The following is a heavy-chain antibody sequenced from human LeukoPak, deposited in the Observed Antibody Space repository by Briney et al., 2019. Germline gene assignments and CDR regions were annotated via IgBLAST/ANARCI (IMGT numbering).Heavy chain of an antibody. CDR3: ARVGGWFHLDY. CDR1: GFSFSTYW. J-gene: IGHJ4*02. D-gene: IGHD6-19*01. Sequence: GGSLRLSCAASGFSFSTYWMSWVRQAPGKGLEWVANIKQDGSDIHYVDSVKGRFTISRDNAKNSLYLHLNSLRAEDTAVYYCARVGGWFHLDYWGQGALVTVS. V-gene: IGHV3-7*01. CDR2: IKQDGSDI.